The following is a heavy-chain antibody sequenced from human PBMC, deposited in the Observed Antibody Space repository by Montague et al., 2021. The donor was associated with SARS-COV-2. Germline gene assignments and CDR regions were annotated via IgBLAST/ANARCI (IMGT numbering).Heavy chain of an antibody. Sequence: SLRLSCAASGFTFSSYEMNWVRQAPGKGLEWVSYISSSGSTIYYADSVKGRFTISRENAKNSLYLQMNSLRAEDTAVYYCARTYYYDSSGYSNWPYFDYWGQGTLVTVSS. J-gene: IGHJ4*02. D-gene: IGHD3-22*01. CDR1: GFTFSSYE. CDR2: ISSSGSTI. V-gene: IGHV3-48*03. CDR3: ARTYYYDSSGYSNWPYFDY.